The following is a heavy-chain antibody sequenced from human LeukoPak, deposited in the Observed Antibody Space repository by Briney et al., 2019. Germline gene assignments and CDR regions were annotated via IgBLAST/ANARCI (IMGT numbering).Heavy chain of an antibody. D-gene: IGHD3-16*01. CDR2: ISHDGNNK. J-gene: IGHJ4*02. CDR1: GFPFSDYG. CDR3: AKVRWGSDNALDS. V-gene: IGHV3-30*18. Sequence: GGSLRLSCAASGFPFSDYGMYWVRQAPGKGLEWLAVISHDGNNKYYAGSVKGRITISRDNSMNTLYLQMNSLRAEDTAVYYCAKVRWGSDNALDSWGQGTLVTGSS.